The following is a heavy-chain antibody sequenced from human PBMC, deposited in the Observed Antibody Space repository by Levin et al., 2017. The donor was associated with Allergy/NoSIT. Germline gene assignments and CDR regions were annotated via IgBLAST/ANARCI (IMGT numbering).Heavy chain of an antibody. CDR1: GFTFSSYS. Sequence: PGGSLRLSCAASGFTFSSYSMNWVRQAPGKGLEWVSYISSSSSTIYYADSVKGRFTISRDNAKNSLYLQMNSLRDEDTAVYYCATGTRGSGTVTLFDYWGQGTLVTVSS. CDR2: ISSSSSTI. CDR3: ATGTRGSGTVTLFDY. V-gene: IGHV3-48*02. J-gene: IGHJ4*02. D-gene: IGHD4-17*01.